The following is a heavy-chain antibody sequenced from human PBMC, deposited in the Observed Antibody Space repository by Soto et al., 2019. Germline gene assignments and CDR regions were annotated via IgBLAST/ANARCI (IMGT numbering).Heavy chain of an antibody. CDR3: ARDGALGLDSSGYYIIFFDY. CDR2: INPSGGST. J-gene: IGHJ4*02. Sequence: ASVKVSCKASGYTFTSYYMHWVRQAPGQGLEWMGIINPSGGSTSYAQKFQGRVTMTRDTSTSTVYMELSSLRSEDTAVYYCARDGALGLDSSGYYIIFFDYWGQGTLVTVSS. V-gene: IGHV1-46*01. D-gene: IGHD3-22*01. CDR1: GYTFTSYY.